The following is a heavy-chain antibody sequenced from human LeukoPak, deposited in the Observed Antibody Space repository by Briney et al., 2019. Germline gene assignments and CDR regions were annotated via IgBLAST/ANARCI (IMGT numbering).Heavy chain of an antibody. CDR3: ARHVRDGYNFNWVET. J-gene: IGHJ5*01. V-gene: IGHV4-39*01. D-gene: IGHD5-24*01. CDR2: IYYSGST. CDR1: RGSLSSSSYY. Sequence: SETLSLTCTLSRGSLSSSSYYWGWIRQPPGEGLEWIGSIYYSGSTYYSPSLKSRVTISVDTPKNHFSLKLSSVTAADTAVYYCARHVRDGYNFNWVETCGHGTLGSVSS.